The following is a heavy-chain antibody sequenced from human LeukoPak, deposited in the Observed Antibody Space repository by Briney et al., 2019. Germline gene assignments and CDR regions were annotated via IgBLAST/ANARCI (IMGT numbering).Heavy chain of an antibody. Sequence: GGSLRLSCAASGFTFSSYEMNWVRQAPGKGLEWVSYISSSGSTIYYADSVKGRFTISRDNAKNSLYLQMNSLRAEDTAVYYCARGYIDWLRLDYWGQGTLVTVSS. CDR2: ISSSGSTI. CDR1: GFTFSSYE. V-gene: IGHV3-48*03. CDR3: ARGYIDWLRLDY. J-gene: IGHJ4*02. D-gene: IGHD3-9*01.